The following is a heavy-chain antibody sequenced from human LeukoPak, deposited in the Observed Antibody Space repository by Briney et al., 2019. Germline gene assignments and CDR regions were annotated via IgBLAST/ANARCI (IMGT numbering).Heavy chain of an antibody. CDR2: IYYSGST. J-gene: IGHJ3*02. CDR1: GGSISSGDYY. CDR3: AKVPWQWLVRGAFDI. V-gene: IGHV4-30-4*08. D-gene: IGHD6-19*01. Sequence: SQTLSLTCTVSGGSISSGDYYWSWIRQPPGKGLEWIGYIYYSGSTYYNPSLKSRVTISVDTSENQFSLKLSSVTAADTAVYYCAKVPWQWLVRGAFDIWGQGTMVTVSS.